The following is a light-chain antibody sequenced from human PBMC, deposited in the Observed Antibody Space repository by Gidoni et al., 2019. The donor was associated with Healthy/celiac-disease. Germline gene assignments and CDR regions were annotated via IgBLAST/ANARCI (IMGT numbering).Light chain of an antibody. J-gene: IGKJ2*01. CDR3: QHPGYT. CDR1: QSVSSSY. V-gene: IGKV3-20*01. Sequence: IVLTQSPGTLSVSPGERATLSCRASQSVSSSYLAWYQQKPGQAPRLLIYGASSRATGIPDRFSGSGSGTDFTLTISRLEPEDFAVYYCQHPGYTFGQGTKLEIK. CDR2: GAS.